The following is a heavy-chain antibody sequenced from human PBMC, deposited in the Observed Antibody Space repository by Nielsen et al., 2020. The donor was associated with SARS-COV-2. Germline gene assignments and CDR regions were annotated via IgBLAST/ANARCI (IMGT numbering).Heavy chain of an antibody. CDR2: MNPNSGNT. CDR1: GYTFTSYD. D-gene: IGHD3-16*01. CDR3: ARASYDYVWGSYPAGYDY. V-gene: IGHV1-8*01. Sequence: SVKVSCKASGYTFTSYDINWVRQATGQGLEWMGWMNPNSGNTGYAQKFQGRVTMTRNTSISTAYMELSSLRSEDTAVYYCARASYDYVWGSYPAGYDYWGQGTLVTVSS. J-gene: IGHJ4*02.